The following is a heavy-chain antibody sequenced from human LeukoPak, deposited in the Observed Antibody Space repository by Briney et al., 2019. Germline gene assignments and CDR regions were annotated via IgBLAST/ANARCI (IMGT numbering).Heavy chain of an antibody. Sequence: PSETLSLTCTVSGDSVTTTNFYWGWIRQAPGKGLEWLGSLYYGVNTYYKPSLKSRVTISVDTSLNQFSLILTSVTAADTGVYYCARLRVQQLASSYYMDVWGKGTTVTVSS. CDR2: LYYGVNT. CDR3: ARLRVQQLASSYYMDV. J-gene: IGHJ6*03. D-gene: IGHD6-13*01. V-gene: IGHV4-39*01. CDR1: GDSVTTTNFY.